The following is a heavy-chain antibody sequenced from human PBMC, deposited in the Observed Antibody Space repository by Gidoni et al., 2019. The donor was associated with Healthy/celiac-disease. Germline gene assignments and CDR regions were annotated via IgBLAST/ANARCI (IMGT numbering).Heavy chain of an antibody. V-gene: IGHV3-21*01. D-gene: IGHD4-4*01. CDR2: ISSSSSYI. CDR1: GFTFSSYS. Sequence: EVQLVESGGGLVKPGGSLRLSCAASGFTFSSYSMNWVRQAPGKGLEWGSSISSSSSYIYYADSVKGRFTISRDNAKNSLYLQMNSLRAEDTAVYYCARDRPQVNQYYYGMDVWGQGTTVTVSS. CDR3: ARDRPQVNQYYYGMDV. J-gene: IGHJ6*02.